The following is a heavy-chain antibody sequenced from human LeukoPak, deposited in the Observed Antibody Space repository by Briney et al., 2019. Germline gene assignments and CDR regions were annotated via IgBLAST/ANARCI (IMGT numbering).Heavy chain of an antibody. Sequence: ASVKVSCKVSGYTFTDYYMHWVQQAPGKGLEWMGLVDPGDGETIYAEKFQGRVTITADTSTDTAYMEPSSLRSEDTAVYYCATITMVRGVSYYFDYWGQGTLVTVSS. CDR3: ATITMVRGVSYYFDY. D-gene: IGHD3-10*01. CDR1: GYTFTDYY. CDR2: VDPGDGET. V-gene: IGHV1-69-2*01. J-gene: IGHJ4*02.